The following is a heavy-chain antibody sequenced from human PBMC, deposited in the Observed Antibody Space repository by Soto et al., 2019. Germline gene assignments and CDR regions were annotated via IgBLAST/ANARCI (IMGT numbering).Heavy chain of an antibody. V-gene: IGHV3-23*01. CDR3: AKEVSLGSTVDLGY. Sequence: LRLSCAASGFTFTIFAMSWVRQSPGKGLEWVSTISGSGGSTYYADAVKGRFTISRDNSMGTLYLQMKSLRVEDTAIYYCAKEVSLGSTVDLGYWGQGTLVTVSS. D-gene: IGHD7-27*01. CDR1: GFTFTIFA. J-gene: IGHJ4*02. CDR2: ISGSGGST.